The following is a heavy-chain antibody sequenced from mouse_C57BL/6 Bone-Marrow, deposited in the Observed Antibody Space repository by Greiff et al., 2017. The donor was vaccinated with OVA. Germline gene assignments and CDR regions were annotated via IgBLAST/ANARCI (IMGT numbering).Heavy chain of an antibody. CDR2: IHPNSGST. J-gene: IGHJ4*01. CDR3: ARFTAQATVDYAMDY. CDR1: GYTFTSYW. D-gene: IGHD3-2*02. Sequence: QVQLQQPGAELVKPGASVQLSCKASGYTFTSYWMHWVKQRPGLGLEWIGMIHPNSGSTNYNEQFKSKATLPVDKSSSTAYMQLSSLTSEDSAVYYWARFTAQATVDYAMDYWGQGTSVTVSS. V-gene: IGHV1-64*01.